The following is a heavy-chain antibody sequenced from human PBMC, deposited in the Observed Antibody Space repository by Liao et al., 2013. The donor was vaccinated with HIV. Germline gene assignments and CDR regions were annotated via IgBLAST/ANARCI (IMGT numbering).Heavy chain of an antibody. CDR2: IYTSGST. CDR1: GGSFTNYY. Sequence: QVQLQESGPGLVKPSETLSLTCSVSGGSFTNYYWSWIRQPAGKGLEWIGRIYTSGSTNYNPSLKSRVTMSVDTSKNQFSLKLSSMTAADTAMYYCARDAAYYMDVWGKGTTVTVSS. J-gene: IGHJ6*03. CDR3: ARDAAYYMDV. V-gene: IGHV4-4*07. D-gene: IGHD6-25*01.